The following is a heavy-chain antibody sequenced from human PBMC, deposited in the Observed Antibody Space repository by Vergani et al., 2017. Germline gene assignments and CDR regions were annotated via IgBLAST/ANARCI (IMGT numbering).Heavy chain of an antibody. Sequence: EVQLLESGGGLVQPGGSLRLSCAASGFTFSSYAMSWVRQAPGKGLEWVSAISGSGVSTYYADSVKGRFTISRDNSKNTLYLQMNSLRAEDTAVYYCAKLEFKFAFGVVIGPPDYWGQGSLVTVSS. CDR2: ISGSGVST. CDR3: AKLEFKFAFGVVIGPPDY. CDR1: GFTFSSYA. J-gene: IGHJ4*02. D-gene: IGHD3-3*01. V-gene: IGHV3-23*01.